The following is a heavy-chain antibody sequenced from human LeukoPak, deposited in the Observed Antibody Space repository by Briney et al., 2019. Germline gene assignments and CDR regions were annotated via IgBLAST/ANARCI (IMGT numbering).Heavy chain of an antibody. V-gene: IGHV4-59*01. J-gene: IGHJ4*02. Sequence: SETLSLTCTVSGNSISSFLCSCVRQPPGKGLEWIGSMHYSGDSKYNPSLRSRVSLSIDTSKQQFSLRLSSVTAADTAVYYCARDLEMERNRWNYFESWGQGALVTVSS. D-gene: IGHD5-24*01. CDR3: ARDLEMERNRWNYFES. CDR1: GNSISSFL. CDR2: MHYSGDS.